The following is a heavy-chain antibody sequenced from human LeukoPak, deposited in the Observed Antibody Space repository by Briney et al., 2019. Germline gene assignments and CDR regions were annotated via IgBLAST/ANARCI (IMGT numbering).Heavy chain of an antibody. CDR3: AKVATTVTTFSHAFDY. J-gene: IGHJ4*02. D-gene: IGHD4-17*01. V-gene: IGHV3-21*04. CDR1: GFTFSSYS. CDR2: ISSSSSYI. Sequence: PGGSLRLSCAASGFTFSSYSMNWVRQAPGKGLEWVSSISSSSSYIYYADSVKGRFTISRDNSKNTLYLQMNSLRAEDTAVYYCAKVATTVTTFSHAFDYWGQGTLVTVSS.